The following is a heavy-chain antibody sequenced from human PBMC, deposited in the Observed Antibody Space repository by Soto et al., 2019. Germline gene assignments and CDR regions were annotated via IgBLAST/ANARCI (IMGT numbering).Heavy chain of an antibody. CDR3: AREKVGTTFFDN. CDR1: GFAISRGYY. Sequence: PSESLSLTCTVSGFAISRGYYWSWVRQPPGKGLEWIGSIYPSVSSYHNPSLATRLTLSIDTSKNQFTLNLTSVTAADTALYFCAREKVGTTFFDNWGQGTQVTVSS. J-gene: IGHJ4*02. V-gene: IGHV4-38-2*02. D-gene: IGHD1-1*01. CDR2: IYPSVSS.